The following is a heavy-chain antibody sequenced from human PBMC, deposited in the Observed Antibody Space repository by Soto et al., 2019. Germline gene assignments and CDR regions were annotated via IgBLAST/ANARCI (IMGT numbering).Heavy chain of an antibody. CDR1: GFTFSRYA. V-gene: IGHV3-23*01. Sequence: EVQLLESGGGLVQPGGSLRLSCAASGFTFSRYAMNWVRQAPGKGLEWVSAISGSGASTYYADSVKGRLTISRDNSKNTLYLQMNSLRAEDTAVYYCANFQLELRTYFYYGMDVWGQGTSVTVFS. D-gene: IGHD1-7*01. CDR3: ANFQLELRTYFYYGMDV. CDR2: ISGSGAST. J-gene: IGHJ6*02.